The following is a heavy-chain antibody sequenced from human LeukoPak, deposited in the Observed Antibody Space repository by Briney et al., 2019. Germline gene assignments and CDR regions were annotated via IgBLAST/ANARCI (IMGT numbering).Heavy chain of an antibody. CDR2: IYYSGNT. J-gene: IGHJ6*03. Sequence: SETLSLTCTVSGGSISSYYWSWIRQPPGKGLEWIGYIYYSGNTNYNPSLKSRVTISVDTSKNQYSLKLSSVTAADTAVYYCAREVVVPAALTYYYYYYMDVWGKGTTVTVSS. CDR3: AREVVVPAALTYYYYYYMDV. CDR1: GGSISSYY. D-gene: IGHD2-2*01. V-gene: IGHV4-59*01.